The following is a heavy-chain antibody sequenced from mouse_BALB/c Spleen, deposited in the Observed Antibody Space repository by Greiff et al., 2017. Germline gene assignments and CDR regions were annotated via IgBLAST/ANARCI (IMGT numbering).Heavy chain of an antibody. J-gene: IGHJ2*01. Sequence: VQLVESGPGLVAPSQSLSITCTVSGFSLTSYGVHWVRQPPGKGLEWLGVIWAGGSTNYNSALMSRLSISKDNSKSQVFLKMNSLQTDDTAMYYCARSTMITPADYWGQGTTLTVSS. D-gene: IGHD2-4*01. CDR2: IWAGGST. V-gene: IGHV2-9*02. CDR1: GFSLTSYG. CDR3: ARSTMITPADY.